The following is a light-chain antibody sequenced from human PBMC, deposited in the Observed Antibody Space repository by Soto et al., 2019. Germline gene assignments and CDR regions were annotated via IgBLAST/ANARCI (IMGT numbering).Light chain of an antibody. CDR3: QQHINWPLT. CDR2: GAS. Sequence: EIELTQSPGTLSLSPGERATLSCRASQSVSSSYLAWYQQKPGQAPRLLIYGASSRATGIPDRFSGSGSGTDFTLTISSLEPEDFALYYCQQHINWPLTFGGGTKVDIK. V-gene: IGKV3D-20*02. J-gene: IGKJ4*01. CDR1: QSVSSSY.